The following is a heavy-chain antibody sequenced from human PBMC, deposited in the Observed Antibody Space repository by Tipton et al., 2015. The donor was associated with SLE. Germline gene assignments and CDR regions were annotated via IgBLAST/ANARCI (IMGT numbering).Heavy chain of an antibody. CDR1: RYSISSGYY. CDR2: FYHSANT. V-gene: IGHV4-38-2*02. Sequence: TLSLTCIVSRYSISSGYYWGWMRQAPGKELEWIGSFYHSANTYYNPSLTSRATISADTSQNQFSLRLTSVTAADTALYYCGRARVGMGYVFDVWGQGTTVTVSS. J-gene: IGHJ3*01. CDR3: GRARVGMGYVFDV. D-gene: IGHD5-24*01.